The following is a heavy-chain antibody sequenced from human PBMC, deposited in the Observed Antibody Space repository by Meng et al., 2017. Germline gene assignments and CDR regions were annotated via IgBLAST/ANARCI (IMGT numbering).Heavy chain of an antibody. CDR3: ATGHNDYGDYPNWFDP. CDR2: KNHRGST. D-gene: IGHD4-17*01. CDR1: GGSFIGYY. V-gene: IGHV4-34*01. Sequence: RQQQWGAGLLKAPETLSSSAAVYGGSFIGYYWCWIRQPPGKEREWIGEKNHRGSTNYNPSLKGRVTISVDTSKNQFSLKLSSVTAADTAVYYCATGHNDYGDYPNWFDPWGQGTLVTVSS. J-gene: IGHJ5*02.